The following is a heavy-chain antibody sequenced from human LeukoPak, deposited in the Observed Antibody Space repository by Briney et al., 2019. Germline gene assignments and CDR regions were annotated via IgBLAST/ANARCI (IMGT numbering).Heavy chain of an antibody. CDR2: INSDGSST. Sequence: GGSLRLSRATAGLTFSSYWTHSARHPAGSWLGWVSRINSDGSSTSYADSVKGRFTISRDNAKNTLYLEMNSLRDEDTAVYYCARVPMVRGAFDYWGQGTLVTVSS. CDR1: GLTFSSYW. V-gene: IGHV3-74*01. D-gene: IGHD3-10*01. J-gene: IGHJ4*02. CDR3: ARVPMVRGAFDY.